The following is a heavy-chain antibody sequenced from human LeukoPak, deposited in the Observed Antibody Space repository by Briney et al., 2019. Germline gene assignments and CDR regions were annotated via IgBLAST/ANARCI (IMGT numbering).Heavy chain of an antibody. CDR1: GYSFTSYW. Sequence: KGGESLKISCKGSGYSFTSYWIGWVRQMPGKGLEWMGIIYPGDSDTRYSPSFQGQVTISADKSISTAYLQWSSLKASDTAMYYCARRRRVSSGSYYNWFDPWGQGTLVTVSS. CDR3: ARRRRVSSGSYYNWFDP. CDR2: IYPGDSDT. D-gene: IGHD1-26*01. J-gene: IGHJ5*02. V-gene: IGHV5-51*01.